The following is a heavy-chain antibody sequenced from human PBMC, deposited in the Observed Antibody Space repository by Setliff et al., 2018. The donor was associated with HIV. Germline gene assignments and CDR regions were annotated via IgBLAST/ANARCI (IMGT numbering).Heavy chain of an antibody. V-gene: IGHV3-23*01. D-gene: IGHD5-12*01. CDR1: GFTFSPYA. J-gene: IGHJ4*02. CDR2: ITGSGDTI. CDR3: AKDPRAAVATICDY. Sequence: GGSLRLSCVASGFTFSPYAIHWVRQAPGKGPEWVSYITGSGDTIYYADSVKGRFTISRDNSKNTLYLQMNSLRAEDTAVYYCAKDPRAAVATICDYWGQGTLVTVSS.